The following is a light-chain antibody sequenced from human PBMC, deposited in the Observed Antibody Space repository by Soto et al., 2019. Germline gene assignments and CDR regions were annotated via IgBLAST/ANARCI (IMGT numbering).Light chain of an antibody. V-gene: IGKV3-15*01. CDR2: GAS. CDR1: QNIGSN. CDR3: QQYHNWYT. Sequence: EIVMTQSPATLSVSPGERATLSCRASQNIGSNLAWFQQKPGQGPRLLIYGASTRATGIPARFSGSGSGTDFTLTISSLQSEEFAVYYCQQYHNWYTFGQGTKLEIK. J-gene: IGKJ2*01.